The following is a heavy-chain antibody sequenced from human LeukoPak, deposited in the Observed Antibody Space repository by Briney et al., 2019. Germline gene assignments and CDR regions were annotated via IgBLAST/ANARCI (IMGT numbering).Heavy chain of an antibody. D-gene: IGHD3-22*01. CDR1: GFTFDDYA. V-gene: IGHV3-43D*04. Sequence: GGSLSLSCAASGFTFDDYAMHWVRQAPGKGLEGVALISWDGGSTYYADSVKGRFTISRDNSKNSLHLQMNSLSAEDTALYYCAKDISSGYYYLDYWGQGTLVTVSS. CDR2: ISWDGGST. J-gene: IGHJ4*02. CDR3: AKDISSGYYYLDY.